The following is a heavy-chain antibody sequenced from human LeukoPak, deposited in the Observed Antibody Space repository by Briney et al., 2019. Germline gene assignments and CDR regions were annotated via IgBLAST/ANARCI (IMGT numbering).Heavy chain of an antibody. V-gene: IGHV3-30-3*01. J-gene: IGHJ4*02. Sequence: GGSLRLSCAASGFTFRSYVIHWVRQAPGKGLEWVAVISYDGSNKYYADSVKGRFTISRDNSKNTLYLQMNSLRAEDTAVYYCARGDVVVPAAPLYWGQGTLVTVSS. CDR1: GFTFRSYV. CDR2: ISYDGSNK. D-gene: IGHD2-2*01. CDR3: ARGDVVVPAAPLY.